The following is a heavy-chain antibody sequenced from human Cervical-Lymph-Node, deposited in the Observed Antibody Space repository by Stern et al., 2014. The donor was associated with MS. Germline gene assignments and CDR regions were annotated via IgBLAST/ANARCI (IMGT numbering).Heavy chain of an antibody. J-gene: IGHJ6*02. D-gene: IGHD2-2*01. CDR3: AKDLGRGVVVVTLYGLDV. V-gene: IGHV3-23*04. CDR1: GFTFSTYA. Sequence: EVQLVESGGGLVQPGGSLRLSCAASGFTFSTYAFSWVRQAPGKGLEWVSSISDSGVYTYYADSVKGRFTISRDNSKSMLYLEMQSLRAEDTAVYHCAKDLGRGVVVVTLYGLDVWGQGTTVTVSS. CDR2: ISDSGVYT.